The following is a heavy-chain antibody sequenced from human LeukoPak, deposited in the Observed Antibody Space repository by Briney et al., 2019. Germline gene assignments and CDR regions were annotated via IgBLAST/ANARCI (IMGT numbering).Heavy chain of an antibody. D-gene: IGHD3-3*01. J-gene: IGHJ4*02. V-gene: IGHV4-59*08. CDR1: GGSISTYY. CDR2: VYFSGDT. Sequence: SETLSLTCTVSGGSISTYYWSWFRQSPGKGLEWIGYVYFSGDTDYSPSLKSRVTISVDTSKNQFSLKLSSVTAADTAVYYCAKLGNYDLMIDYWGQGTLVTVSS. CDR3: AKLGNYDLMIDY.